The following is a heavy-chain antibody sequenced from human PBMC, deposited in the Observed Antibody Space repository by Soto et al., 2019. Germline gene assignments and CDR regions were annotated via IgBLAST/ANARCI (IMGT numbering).Heavy chain of an antibody. J-gene: IGHJ5*02. Sequence: SVKVSCKASGGTFSSYAISWVRQAPGQGLEWMGGIIPIFGTANYAQKFQGRVTITADESTSTAYMELSSLRSEDTAVHYCARDVEMATIRWFDPWGQGTLVTVSS. CDR1: GGTFSSYA. V-gene: IGHV1-69*13. CDR2: IIPIFGTA. D-gene: IGHD5-12*01. CDR3: ARDVEMATIRWFDP.